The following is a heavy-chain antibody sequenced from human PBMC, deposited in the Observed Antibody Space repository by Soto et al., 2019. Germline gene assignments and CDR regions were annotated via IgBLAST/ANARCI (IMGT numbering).Heavy chain of an antibody. V-gene: IGHV1-18*01. CDR3: AIAGAAPYYYYGMDV. J-gene: IGHJ6*02. CDR1: GYTFSTSG. CDR2: ISTYNGDT. Sequence: QVQLVQSGAEVRKPGASVKVSCKASGYTFSTSGMSWLRQAPGQGLEWMGWISTYNGDTNDAPKFQDRVTMTSDTSTSTVYMELRRLRSDDTAVYYCAIAGAAPYYYYGMDVWGQGTRVTVSS. D-gene: IGHD2-15*01.